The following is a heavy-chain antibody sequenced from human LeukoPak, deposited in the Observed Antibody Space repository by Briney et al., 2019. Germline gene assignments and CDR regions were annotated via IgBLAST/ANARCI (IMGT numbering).Heavy chain of an antibody. J-gene: IGHJ4*02. CDR1: GFTFSSHW. Sequence: GGSLRLSCAVSGFTFSSHWMHWVRQAPGKGLVWVSRINSDGSTTSYADSVKGRFTISRDNAKNTLYLQMNSLRAEDTAVYYCTHGSMYQLDYWGQGTLVTVSS. D-gene: IGHD2-2*01. V-gene: IGHV3-74*01. CDR3: THGSMYQLDY. CDR2: INSDGSTT.